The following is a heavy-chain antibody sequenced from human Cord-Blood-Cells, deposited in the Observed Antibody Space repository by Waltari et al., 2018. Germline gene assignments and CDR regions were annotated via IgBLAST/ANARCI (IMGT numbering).Heavy chain of an antibody. J-gene: IGHJ4*02. D-gene: IGHD6-19*01. CDR3: AREGSRGRGLDY. CDR1: AFTFSSSS. CDR2: ISSISSTI. V-gene: IGHV3-48*02. Sequence: EVQLVESGGGLVQPGGSMRLSCAASAFTFSSSSMNWVRQAPGKGLVLVSYISSISSTIYYTDSVKGRFTISRDNAKNSLDLKMNSLRDEDTAVYYCAREGSRGRGLDYWGQGTLVTVSS.